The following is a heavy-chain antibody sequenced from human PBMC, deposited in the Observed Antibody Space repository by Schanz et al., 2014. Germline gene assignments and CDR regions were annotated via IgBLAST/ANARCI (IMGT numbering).Heavy chain of an antibody. Sequence: QVQLVQSGPEVEKPGASVKVSCKTSGYTFISYGIKWVRQAPGQGLEWMGWISAYNGHTDYAQKLQGRVTLTTDTSTSTAYMELRNLRSDDTAVYYCARAKRFGDMDVWGQGTTVTVFS. CDR2: ISAYNGHT. V-gene: IGHV1-18*01. CDR1: GYTFISYG. CDR3: ARAKRFGDMDV. J-gene: IGHJ6*02. D-gene: IGHD3-10*01.